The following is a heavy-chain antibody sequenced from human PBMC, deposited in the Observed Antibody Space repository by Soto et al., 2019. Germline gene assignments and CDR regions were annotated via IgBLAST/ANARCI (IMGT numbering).Heavy chain of an antibody. V-gene: IGHV3-33*01. J-gene: IGHJ5*01. D-gene: IGHD2-15*01. CDR3: AREHCGGSCYTFDP. Sequence: QVQLVESGGGVVQPGRSLRLSCAASGFTFSSYGMHWVRQAPGKGLEWVAVIWYDGSNKYYADSVKGRFTISRDNSKNTLYQQLNSLIAEDTAVYYCAREHCGGSCYTFDPCVQGTLVTVSS. CDR1: GFTFSSYG. CDR2: IWYDGSNK.